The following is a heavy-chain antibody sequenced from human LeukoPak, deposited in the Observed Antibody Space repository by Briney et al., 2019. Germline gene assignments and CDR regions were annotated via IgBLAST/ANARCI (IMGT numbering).Heavy chain of an antibody. CDR1: GFTFSNYW. Sequence: GGSLRLSCAASGFTFSNYWMSWVRQAPGKGLEWVANIKRDGSDKYYVVSVEGRFTISRDNAKNSLFLQMSGLRAEDTAMYYCARALYNSGWYPDYFDSWGQGTLVTVSS. CDR3: ARALYNSGWYPDYFDS. J-gene: IGHJ4*02. V-gene: IGHV3-7*01. D-gene: IGHD6-13*01. CDR2: IKRDGSDK.